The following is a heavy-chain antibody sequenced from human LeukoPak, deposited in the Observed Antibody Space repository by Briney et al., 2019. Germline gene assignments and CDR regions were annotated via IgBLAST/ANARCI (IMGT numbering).Heavy chain of an antibody. V-gene: IGHV4-39*07. CDR3: ARDPLYGDSP. D-gene: IGHD4-17*01. CDR1: GGSISSSSYY. Sequence: PSETLSLTCSVSGGSISSSSYYWGWIRQPPGKGLEWIGSIYYSGSTYYNPSLKSRVTISVDTSKNQFSLKLSSVTAADTAVYYCARDPLYGDSPWGQGTLVTVSS. CDR2: IYYSGST. J-gene: IGHJ5*02.